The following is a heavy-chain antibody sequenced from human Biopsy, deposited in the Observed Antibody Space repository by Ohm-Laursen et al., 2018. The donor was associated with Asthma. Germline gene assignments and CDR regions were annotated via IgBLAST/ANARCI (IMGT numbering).Heavy chain of an antibody. D-gene: IGHD3-22*01. Sequence: SDTLSLTCTVSGASITSSAYYWGWIRQPPGKGLEWIGSMYYGETTYYSPSLKSRATISLDTTKNQLSLKMSSVTAADTAVYFCVRHQYSSSWSTFDYWGQGALVTVSS. CDR3: VRHQYSSSWSTFDY. J-gene: IGHJ4*02. V-gene: IGHV4-39*01. CDR2: MYYGETT. CDR1: GASITSSAYY.